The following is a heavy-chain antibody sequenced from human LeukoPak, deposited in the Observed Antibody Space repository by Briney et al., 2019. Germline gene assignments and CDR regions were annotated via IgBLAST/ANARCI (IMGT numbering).Heavy chain of an antibody. D-gene: IGHD6-19*01. CDR2: IKEGGSEK. J-gene: IGHJ4*02. V-gene: IGHV3-7*03. CDR3: ARDRPYSSGWYYFDY. CDR1: GFTFRTKW. Sequence: GGSLRLSCAASGFTFRTKWMTWVRQAPGKGLEWVANIKEGGSEKYYVDSVKGRFTISRDNAKNSLYLQMNSLRAEDTAVYYCARDRPYSSGWYYFDYWGQGTLVTVSS.